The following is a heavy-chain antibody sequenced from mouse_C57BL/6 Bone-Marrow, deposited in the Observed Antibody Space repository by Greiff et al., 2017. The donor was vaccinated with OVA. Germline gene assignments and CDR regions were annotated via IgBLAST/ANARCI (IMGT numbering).Heavy chain of an antibody. CDR3: AKKGDYYSNYAPYFDY. J-gene: IGHJ2*01. D-gene: IGHD2-5*01. V-gene: IGHV2-5*01. Sequence: VKLVESGPGLVQPSQSLSITCTVSGFSLTSYGVHWVRQSPGKGLEWLGVIWRGGSTDYNAAFMSRLSITKDNSKSQVFFKMNSLQADDTAIYYCAKKGDYYSNYAPYFDYWGQGTTLTVSS. CDR2: IWRGGST. CDR1: GFSLTSYG.